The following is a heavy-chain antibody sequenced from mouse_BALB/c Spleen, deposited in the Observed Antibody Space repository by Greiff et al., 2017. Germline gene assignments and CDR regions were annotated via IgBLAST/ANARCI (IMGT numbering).Heavy chain of an antibody. D-gene: IGHD1-2*01. CDR1: GYSFTSYW. Sequence: QVQLKQSGPQLVRPGASVKISCKASGYSFTSYWMHWVKQRPGQGLEWIGMIDPSDSETRLNQKFKDKATLTVDKSSSTAYMQLSSPTSEDSAVYYCARVDITTATPYAMDYWGQGTSVTVSS. J-gene: IGHJ4*01. V-gene: IGHV1S126*01. CDR2: IDPSDSET. CDR3: ARVDITTATPYAMDY.